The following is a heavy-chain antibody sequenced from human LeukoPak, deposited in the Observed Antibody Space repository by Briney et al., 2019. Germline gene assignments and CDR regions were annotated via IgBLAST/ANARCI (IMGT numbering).Heavy chain of an antibody. CDR1: GFTFSSYS. CDR2: ISSSSSYI. CDR3: ARVEPQYYYDSSGYYKT. J-gene: IGHJ5*02. D-gene: IGHD3-22*01. Sequence: GSLRLSCAASGFTFSSYSMNWVRQAPGKGLEWVSSISSSSSYIYYADSVKGRFTISRDNAKNSLYLQMNSLRAEDTAVYYCARVEPQYYYDSSGYYKTWGQGTLVTVSS. V-gene: IGHV3-21*01.